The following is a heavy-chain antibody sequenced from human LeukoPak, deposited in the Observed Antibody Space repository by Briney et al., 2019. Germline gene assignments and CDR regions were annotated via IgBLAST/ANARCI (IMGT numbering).Heavy chain of an antibody. Sequence: GGSLRLSCAASGFTFSTYSMKWVRQAPGKGLEWVSYISSSSSTIYYADSVRGRFTISRDNAKNSLYPQMNSLRAEDTAVYYCAKVVKGIPDNWNYEGPPGYWGQGTLVTVSS. CDR3: AKVVKGIPDNWNYEGPPGY. J-gene: IGHJ4*02. CDR2: ISSSSSTI. V-gene: IGHV3-48*04. CDR1: GFTFSTYS. D-gene: IGHD1-7*01.